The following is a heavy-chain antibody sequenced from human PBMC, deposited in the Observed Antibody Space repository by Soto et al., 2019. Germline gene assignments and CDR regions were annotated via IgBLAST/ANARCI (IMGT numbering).Heavy chain of an antibody. CDR3: AREWSAFDY. CDR2: MYSSGSS. J-gene: IGHJ4*02. CDR1: GGSITSGGHY. Sequence: SETLSLTCIVSGGSITSGGHYWSWIRQSPGKGLEWIAYMYSSGSSSYNPSLKSRVTISVDTSKNQYSLKVNSATAADTAVYYCAREWSAFDYWGQGILVTVSS. D-gene: IGHD2-15*01. V-gene: IGHV4-61*08.